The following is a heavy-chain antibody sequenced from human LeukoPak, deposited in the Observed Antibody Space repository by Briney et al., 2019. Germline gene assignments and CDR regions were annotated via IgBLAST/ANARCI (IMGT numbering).Heavy chain of an antibody. CDR2: IYYSGST. CDR1: GGSISNKY. CDR3: ASRSTVVTDRGY. D-gene: IGHD4-23*01. Sequence: SETLSLTCSLSGGSISNKYWSWLRQAPGKGLEWIGSIYYSGSTYYNPSLKSRVTISVDTSKNQFSLKLSSVTAADTAVYYCASRSTVVTDRGYWGQGTLVTVSS. V-gene: IGHV4-59*12. J-gene: IGHJ4*02.